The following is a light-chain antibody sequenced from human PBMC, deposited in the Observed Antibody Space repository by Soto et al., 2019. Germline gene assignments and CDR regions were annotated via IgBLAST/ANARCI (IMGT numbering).Light chain of an antibody. V-gene: IGKV1-33*01. CDR1: QDISNY. CDR3: QHYNRPPLT. CDR2: DAS. Sequence: DIQMTQSPSSLSASVGDRVSITCQASQDISNYLNWYQQKPGQAPKLLIYDASNLETGVPSRFSGSGSGTDFSFTISSLQPEDVATYYCQHYNRPPLTFGGGTKVEIK. J-gene: IGKJ4*01.